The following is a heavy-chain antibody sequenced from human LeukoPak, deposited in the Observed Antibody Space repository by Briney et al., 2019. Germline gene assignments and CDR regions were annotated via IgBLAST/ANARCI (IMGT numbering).Heavy chain of an antibody. CDR1: GGSISSYY. D-gene: IGHD2-15*01. V-gene: IGHV4-59*04. CDR3: VGLVVPGWFDP. Sequence: KASETLSLTCTVSGGSISSYYWGWIRQPPGKGLEWIGSIYHSGSTYYNPSLKSRVTILVDTSKKQLTLKLSSVSAADTAVYYCVGLVVPGWFDPWGQGTLVTVSS. CDR2: IYHSGST. J-gene: IGHJ5*02.